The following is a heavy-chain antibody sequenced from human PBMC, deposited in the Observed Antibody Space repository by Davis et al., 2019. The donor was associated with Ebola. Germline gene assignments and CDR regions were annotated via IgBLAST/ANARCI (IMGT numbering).Heavy chain of an antibody. J-gene: IGHJ6*02. CDR1: GFTFSSYS. Sequence: GGSLRLSCAASGFTFSSYSMNWVRQAPGKGLEWVSSISSSSSYIYYADSVKGRFTISRDNAKNSLYLQMNSLRAEDTAVYYCARDRVTMVQGVIYYYYGMDVWGQGTTVTVSS. D-gene: IGHD3-10*01. V-gene: IGHV3-21*01. CDR3: ARDRVTMVQGVIYYYYGMDV. CDR2: ISSSSSYI.